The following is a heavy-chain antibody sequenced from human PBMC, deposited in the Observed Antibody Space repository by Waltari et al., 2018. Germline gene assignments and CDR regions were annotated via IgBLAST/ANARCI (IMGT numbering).Heavy chain of an antibody. J-gene: IGHJ3*02. V-gene: IGHV1-69*14. CDR3: ARHHHYDIWTGSPAAAFDI. Sequence: QFQLVRSGAEVKKPGSSVKVSCKASGGPFSSYALSWVRQAPGQGVEWMGGITPTFGTATSAQKFQGRVTITADKSTSAAYMELSSLRSEDTAVYYWARHHHYDIWTGSPAAAFDIWGQGTMVTVSS. CDR2: ITPTFGTA. D-gene: IGHD3-9*01. CDR1: GGPFSSYA.